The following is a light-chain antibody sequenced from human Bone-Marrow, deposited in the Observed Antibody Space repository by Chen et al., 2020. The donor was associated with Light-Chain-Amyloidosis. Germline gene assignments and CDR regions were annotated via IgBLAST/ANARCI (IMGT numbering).Light chain of an antibody. CDR1: QSISKNY. Sequence: EILLTQSPGTLSLSPGERVTLSCRASQSISKNYVAWYQQRRGQAPRLLIYGASNRATGIPDGFSGSGSGTDFTLTISELEPEDFAVYYCQQYGTSPDYTFGQGTRLEIK. J-gene: IGKJ2*01. V-gene: IGKV3-20*01. CDR2: GAS. CDR3: QQYGTSPDYT.